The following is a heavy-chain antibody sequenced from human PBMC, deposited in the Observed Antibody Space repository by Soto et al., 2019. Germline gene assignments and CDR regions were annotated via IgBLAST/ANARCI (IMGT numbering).Heavy chain of an antibody. Sequence: EVQLLESGGGVVQPGRSLRLSCAASGFTFSNYAMSWVRQAPGQGLDWVSAISGSGDTTYYADSVKGRFTISRDNSKNTQFLQMNSLRAEYAAVYYCAKFFVETGSNSGWPWSFHYWGQGTLVTVSS. D-gene: IGHD6-25*01. CDR1: GFTFSNYA. J-gene: IGHJ4*02. CDR3: AKFFVETGSNSGWPWSFHY. CDR2: ISGSGDTT. V-gene: IGHV3-23*01.